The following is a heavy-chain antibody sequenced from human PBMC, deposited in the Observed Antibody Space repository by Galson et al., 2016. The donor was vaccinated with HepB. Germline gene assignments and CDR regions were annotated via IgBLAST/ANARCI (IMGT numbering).Heavy chain of an antibody. Sequence: SLRLSCAASGFTFNTFGMHWVRQALGKGLQWVALVSGDGDNQFYTDSVKGRFTISRDNSKNMLYLQMNNLRPEDTAVYYCAKAGSAIWYKWYDSWGQGTLVTVSS. V-gene: IGHV3-30*18. CDR1: GFTFNTFG. D-gene: IGHD6-19*01. CDR2: VSGDGDNQ. J-gene: IGHJ5*01. CDR3: AKAGSAIWYKWYDS.